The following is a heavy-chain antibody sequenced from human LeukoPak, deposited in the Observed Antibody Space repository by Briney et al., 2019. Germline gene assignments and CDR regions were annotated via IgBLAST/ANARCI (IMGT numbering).Heavy chain of an antibody. D-gene: IGHD3/OR15-3a*01. V-gene: IGHV3-21*01. CDR2: ISSSSSYI. J-gene: IGHJ4*02. CDR3: TRDFWTDY. Sequence: GGSLRLSCLASKFTFNNYAMTWVRQAPGKGLEWVSSISSSSSYIYYADSVKGRFTISRDNARNFLYLQLSSLRAEDTAVYYCTRDFWTDYWGQGTLVTVSS. CDR1: KFTFNNYA.